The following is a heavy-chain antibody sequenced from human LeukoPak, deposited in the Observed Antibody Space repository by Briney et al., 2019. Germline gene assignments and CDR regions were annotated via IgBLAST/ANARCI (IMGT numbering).Heavy chain of an antibody. D-gene: IGHD6-19*01. Sequence: SETLSLTCTVSGVSISSYYWSWIRQPPGKGLEWIGNFYYSGSTAYNPSLRSRVTISENTSKNTFSLKLSSVSAADTAVYYCVGGGQWLAFDYWGQGTLVTVSS. J-gene: IGHJ4*02. V-gene: IGHV4-59*01. CDR1: GVSISSYY. CDR2: FYYSGST. CDR3: VGGGQWLAFDY.